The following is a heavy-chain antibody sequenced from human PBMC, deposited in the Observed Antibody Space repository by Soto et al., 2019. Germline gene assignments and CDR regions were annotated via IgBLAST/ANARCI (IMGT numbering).Heavy chain of an antibody. V-gene: IGHV4-30-4*01. CDR1: CGSISSGDYY. Sequence: LSLTCTVSCGSISSGDYYWSWIRQPPGKGLEWIGYIYYSGSTYYNPSLKSRVTISVDTSKNQFSLKLSSVTAADTAVYYCARASLTMVRGVIVYYYYYGMDVWGQGTTVTVSS. D-gene: IGHD3-10*01. J-gene: IGHJ6*02. CDR3: ARASLTMVRGVIVYYYYYGMDV. CDR2: IYYSGST.